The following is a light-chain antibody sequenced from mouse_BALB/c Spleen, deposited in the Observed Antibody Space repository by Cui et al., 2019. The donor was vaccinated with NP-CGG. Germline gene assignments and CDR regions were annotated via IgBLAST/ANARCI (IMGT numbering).Light chain of an antibody. J-gene: IGLJ1*01. CDR1: TGAVTTTNY. V-gene: IGLV1*01. Sequence: QAVVTQESALTTSPGETVTLTCRSSTGAVTTTNYANWVQEKPDHLFTGLIGGTRNRAPGAPARFSGSLIGDKAALTITGAQTEDEAIYFCALWYGNHWVFGGGTKLTVL. CDR3: ALWYGNHWV. CDR2: GTR.